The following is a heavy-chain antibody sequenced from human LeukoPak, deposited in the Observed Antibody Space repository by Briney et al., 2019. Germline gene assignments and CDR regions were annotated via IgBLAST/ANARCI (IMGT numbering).Heavy chain of an antibody. CDR2: IYHSGST. CDR1: GGSISSSSYY. Sequence: SETLSLTCTVSGGSISSSSYYWGWIRQPPGKGLEWIGEIYHSGSTNYNPSLKSRVTISVDKSKNQFSLKLSSVTAADTAVYYCARSSYVLRFLEWLRADAFDIWGQGTMVTVSS. CDR3: ARSSYVLRFLEWLRADAFDI. J-gene: IGHJ3*02. D-gene: IGHD3-3*01. V-gene: IGHV4-39*07.